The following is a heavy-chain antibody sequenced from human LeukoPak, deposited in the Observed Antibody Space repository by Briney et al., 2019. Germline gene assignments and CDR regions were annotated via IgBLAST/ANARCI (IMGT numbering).Heavy chain of an antibody. CDR3: ARGHINFDY. CDR1: GGSISSSSYY. V-gene: IGHV4-39*01. CDR2: IYYSGST. Sequence: PSETLSLTCTVSGGSISSSSYYWGWIRQPPGKGLEWIGSIYYSGSTYYNPSLKSRVTISVDTSKNQFSLKLSSVTAADTAVYYCARGHINFDYWGQGTLVTVSS. J-gene: IGHJ4*02.